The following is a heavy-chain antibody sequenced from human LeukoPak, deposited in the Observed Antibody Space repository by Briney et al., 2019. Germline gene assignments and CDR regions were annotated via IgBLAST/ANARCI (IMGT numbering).Heavy chain of an antibody. Sequence: GGSLRLSCAASGFTFSDYYMSWIRQAPGKGLEWVSYISSSGSTIYYADSVKGRFTISRDNAKNSLYLQMNSLRAEDTAVYYCAKDPPHYGDYGYFDYWGQGTLVTVSS. V-gene: IGHV3-11*01. J-gene: IGHJ4*02. CDR3: AKDPPHYGDYGYFDY. CDR1: GFTFSDYY. D-gene: IGHD4-17*01. CDR2: ISSSGSTI.